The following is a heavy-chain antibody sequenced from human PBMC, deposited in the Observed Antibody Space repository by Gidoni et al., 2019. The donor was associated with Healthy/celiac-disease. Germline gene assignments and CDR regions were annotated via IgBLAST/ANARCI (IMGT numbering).Heavy chain of an antibody. D-gene: IGHD2-15*01. CDR2: ISYIGST. V-gene: IGHV4-59*01. CDR1: GGSISSYY. Sequence: QVQLQESGPGLVKPSETLSLTCTVSGGSISSYYWSWIRQPPGKGLEWIGYISYIGSTNYNPSLKSRVTISVDTSKNQFSLKLSSVTAADTAVYYCARRKGYCSGGSCYRYYFDYWGQGTLVTVSS. J-gene: IGHJ4*02. CDR3: ARRKGYCSGGSCYRYYFDY.